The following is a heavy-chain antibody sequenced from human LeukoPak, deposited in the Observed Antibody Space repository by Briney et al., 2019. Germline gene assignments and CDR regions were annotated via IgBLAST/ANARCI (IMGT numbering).Heavy chain of an antibody. CDR1: GFTFSSYA. V-gene: IGHV3-30-3*01. J-gene: IGHJ4*02. CDR2: ISYDGSNK. Sequence: GGSLRLSCAASGFTFSSYAMHWVRQAPGKGLEWVAVISYDGSNKYYADSVKGRFTISRDNAKNSLYLQMNSLRAEDTAVYYCARPGVRYSYSQRFDYWGQGTLVTVSS. CDR3: ARPGVRYSYSQRFDY. D-gene: IGHD5-18*01.